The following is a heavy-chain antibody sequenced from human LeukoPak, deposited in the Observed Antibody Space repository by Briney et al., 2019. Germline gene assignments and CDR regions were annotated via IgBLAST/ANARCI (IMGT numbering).Heavy chain of an antibody. V-gene: IGHV4-4*07. J-gene: IGHJ6*03. D-gene: IGHD3-10*01. Sequence: PSETLSLTCTVSGGSISSYYWSWIRQPAGKGLEWIGRIYTSGSTNYNPCLKSRVTMSVDTSKNQFSLKLSSVTAADTAVYYCARDRRGLGYYYYMDVWGKGTTVTISS. CDR3: ARDRRGLGYYYYMDV. CDR1: GGSISSYY. CDR2: IYTSGST.